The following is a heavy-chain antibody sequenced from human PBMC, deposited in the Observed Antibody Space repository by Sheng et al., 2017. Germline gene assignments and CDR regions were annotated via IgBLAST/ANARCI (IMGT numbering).Heavy chain of an antibody. D-gene: IGHD3-22*01. V-gene: IGHV3-13*01. CDR1: GFTFSSYD. CDR2: IGTAGDT. J-gene: IGHJ4*02. Sequence: EVQLVESGGGLVQPGGSLRLSCAASGFTFSSYDMHWVRQATGKGLEWVSAIGTAGDTYYPGSVKGRFTISRENAKNSLYLQMNSLRAGDTAVYYCARGRVGYYDSSGYPPADFDYWGQGTLVTV. CDR3: ARGRVGYYDSSGYPPADFDY.